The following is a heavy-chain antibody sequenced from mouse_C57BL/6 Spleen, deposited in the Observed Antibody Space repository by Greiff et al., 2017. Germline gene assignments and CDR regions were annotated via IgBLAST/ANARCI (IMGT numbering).Heavy chain of an antibody. D-gene: IGHD2-4*01. CDR3: ARMGYDYDVKTWFAD. Sequence: VQLQQSGPGLVQPSQSLSITCTVSGFSLTSYGVHWVRQSPGKGLEWLGVIWSGGSTDYNAAFISRLSISKNNSKSQVFFKMNSLQADDTAIYYCARMGYDYDVKTWFADWGQGTLVTVSA. V-gene: IGHV2-2*01. CDR2: IWSGGST. J-gene: IGHJ3*01. CDR1: GFSLTSYG.